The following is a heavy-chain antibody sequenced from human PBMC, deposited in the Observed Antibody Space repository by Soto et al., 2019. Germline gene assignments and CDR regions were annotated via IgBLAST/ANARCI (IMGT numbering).Heavy chain of an antibody. CDR2: IYYSGST. CDR3: ASDSSGYGCFDY. D-gene: IGHD3-22*01. Sequence: TLALTCTVSGGSISSGGYYWSWIRQHPGKGLEWIGYIYYSGSTYYNPSLKSRVTISVDTSKNQFSLKLSSVTAADTAVYYCASDSSGYGCFDYWGQGTLVTVSS. J-gene: IGHJ4*02. V-gene: IGHV4-31*03. CDR1: GGSISSGGYY.